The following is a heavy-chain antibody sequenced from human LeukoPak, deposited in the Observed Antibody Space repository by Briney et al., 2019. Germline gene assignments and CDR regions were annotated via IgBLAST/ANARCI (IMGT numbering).Heavy chain of an antibody. Sequence: PSETLSLTCAVYGGSFSGYYWSWIRQPSGKGLEWIGEINHSGSTNYNPSLKSRVTISVDTSKNQFSLKLSSVTAADTAVYYCASPNGYSSGWYDYWGQGTLVTVSS. CDR1: GGSFSGYY. CDR3: ASPNGYSSGWYDY. V-gene: IGHV4-34*01. D-gene: IGHD6-19*01. CDR2: INHSGST. J-gene: IGHJ4*02.